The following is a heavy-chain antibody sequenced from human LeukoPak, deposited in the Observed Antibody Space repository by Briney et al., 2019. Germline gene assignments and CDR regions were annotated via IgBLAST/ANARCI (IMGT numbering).Heavy chain of an antibody. CDR2: IRYDGSNK. CDR1: GFTFSSYG. CDR3: AKDRADIVVVVAATYDAFDI. D-gene: IGHD2-15*01. Sequence: GGSLRLSCAPSGFTFSSYGMHWVRQAPGKGLEWVAFIRYDGSNKYYADSVKRRFTISRDNSKNTLYLQMNSLRAEDTAVYYCAKDRADIVVVVAATYDAFDIWGQGTMVTVSS. V-gene: IGHV3-30*02. J-gene: IGHJ3*02.